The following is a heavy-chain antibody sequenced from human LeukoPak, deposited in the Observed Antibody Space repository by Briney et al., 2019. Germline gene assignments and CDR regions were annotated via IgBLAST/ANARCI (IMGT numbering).Heavy chain of an antibody. Sequence: PGGSLRLSCAASGLTFSSYAMSWVRQAPGKGLEWVSTISGSGGSTYYADSVKGRFTISRDNSKNTLYLQMNSLRAEDTAVYYCAKGGGDSTYFDYWGQGTLVTVSS. CDR1: GLTFSSYA. CDR3: AKGGGDSTYFDY. D-gene: IGHD6-13*01. V-gene: IGHV3-23*01. CDR2: ISGSGGST. J-gene: IGHJ4*02.